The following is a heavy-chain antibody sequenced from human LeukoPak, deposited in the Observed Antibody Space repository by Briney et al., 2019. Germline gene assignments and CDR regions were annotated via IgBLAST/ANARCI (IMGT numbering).Heavy chain of an antibody. CDR1: GGSIRYYY. Sequence: SETLSLTCTVSGGSIRYYYWSWIRQSPGKGLEWIGYIYYNGSTNYNPSLKSRVTISVDMSKNQFSLKMSSVAAADTAVYYCARKGGLFDYWGQGRLVTVSS. V-gene: IGHV4-59*01. D-gene: IGHD2-15*01. CDR2: IYYNGST. CDR3: ARKGGLFDY. J-gene: IGHJ4*02.